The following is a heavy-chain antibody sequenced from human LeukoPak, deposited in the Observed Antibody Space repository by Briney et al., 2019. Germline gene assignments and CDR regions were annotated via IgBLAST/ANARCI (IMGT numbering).Heavy chain of an antibody. D-gene: IGHD1-26*01. CDR2: IRNKAYGGTT. CDR3: TRSTSGGYHFYYYMDV. Sequence: GGSLRLSCTASGFSVGDYAMTWARQAPGKGLEWVGFIRNKAYGGTTEYAASVKGRFTISRDDSTTSVHLQMHSLKTEDTAVYYCTRSTSGGYHFYYYMDVWGKGTTVTVSS. CDR1: GFSVGDYA. J-gene: IGHJ6*03. V-gene: IGHV3-49*04.